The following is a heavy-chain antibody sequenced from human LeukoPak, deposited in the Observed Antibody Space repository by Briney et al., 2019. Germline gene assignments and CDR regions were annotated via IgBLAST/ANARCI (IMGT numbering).Heavy chain of an antibody. Sequence: GESLKISCKGSGHSFTSYWIGWVRQMPGKGLEWMGIIYPGDSDTRYSPSFQGQVTISADKSISTAYLQWSSLKASDTAMYYCARQGVYVDTAMVSDYWGQGTLVTVSS. CDR1: GHSFTSYW. CDR3: ARQGVYVDTAMVSDY. D-gene: IGHD5-18*01. V-gene: IGHV5-51*01. CDR2: IYPGDSDT. J-gene: IGHJ4*02.